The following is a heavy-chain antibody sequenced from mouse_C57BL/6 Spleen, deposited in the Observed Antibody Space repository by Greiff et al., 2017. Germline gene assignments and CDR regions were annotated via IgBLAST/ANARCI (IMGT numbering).Heavy chain of an antibody. D-gene: IGHD2-1*01. CDR2: IYPGSGST. V-gene: IGHV1-55*01. CDR1: GYTFTSYW. CDR3: GGVYGNYWYFDV. J-gene: IGHJ1*03. Sequence: QVQLQQSGAELVKPGASVKMSCKASGYTFTSYWITWVKQRPGQGLEWIGDIYPGSGSTNYNEKFKSKATLTVDTSSSTAYMQLSSLTSEDSAVYYCGGVYGNYWYFDVWGTGTTVTVSS.